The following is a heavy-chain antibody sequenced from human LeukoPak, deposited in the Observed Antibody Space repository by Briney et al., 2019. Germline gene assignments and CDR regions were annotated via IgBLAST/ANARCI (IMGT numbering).Heavy chain of an antibody. Sequence: TSSETLSLTCAVYGVSFSGYYWSWIRQPPGKGLEWIGEINHSGSTNHNPSLKSRVTISVDTSKNQFSLKLSSVTAADTAVYYCATSYGDYLRWFDPWGQGTLVTVSS. CDR3: ATSYGDYLRWFDP. CDR1: GVSFSGYY. D-gene: IGHD4-17*01. J-gene: IGHJ5*02. CDR2: INHSGST. V-gene: IGHV4-34*01.